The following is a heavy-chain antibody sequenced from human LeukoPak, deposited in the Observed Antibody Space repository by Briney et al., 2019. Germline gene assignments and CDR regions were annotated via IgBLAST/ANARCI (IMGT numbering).Heavy chain of an antibody. CDR1: GGSVSSYY. D-gene: IGHD2-15*01. CDR2: IHDSGST. CDR3: ARGGQWSKFYFDN. Sequence: PSETLSLTCSVSGGSVSSYYWSCIRQPPRKGLEWIGYIHDSGSTNYNPSLKSRVTVSVDTSKNQFSLKLRSVTAAGTAVYYCARGGQWSKFYFDNWGQGTLVTVSS. J-gene: IGHJ4*02. V-gene: IGHV4-59*02.